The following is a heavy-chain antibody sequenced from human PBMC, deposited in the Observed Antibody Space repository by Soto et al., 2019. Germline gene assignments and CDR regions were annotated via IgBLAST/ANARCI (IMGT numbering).Heavy chain of an antibody. CDR1: GFTFDSPYSHG. Sequence: LRLSCAASGFTFDSPYSHGMSWVRQSPGKGPEWVSTISSNGANTHYAESVKGRFTISKDASRNTVHLHMNSLRAEDTATYFCVSWVSAHFDYWGHGTPVTVSS. D-gene: IGHD2-8*01. V-gene: IGHV3-23*01. CDR3: VSWVSAHFDY. CDR2: ISSNGANT. J-gene: IGHJ4*01.